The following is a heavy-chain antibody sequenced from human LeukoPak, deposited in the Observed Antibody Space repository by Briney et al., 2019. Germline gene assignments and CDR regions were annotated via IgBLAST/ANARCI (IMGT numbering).Heavy chain of an antibody. J-gene: IGHJ1*01. Sequence: GGSLRLSCAASRFTFSSSWMSWVRQAPGKGLECVANIKQDGGEKNYVDSVKGRFTISRDNAKNSLYLQMNSLRAEDTAVYYCTPYSSSSGSFQHWGQGTLVTVSS. V-gene: IGHV3-7*01. D-gene: IGHD6-6*01. CDR1: RFTFSSSW. CDR3: TPYSSSSGSFQH. CDR2: IKQDGGEK.